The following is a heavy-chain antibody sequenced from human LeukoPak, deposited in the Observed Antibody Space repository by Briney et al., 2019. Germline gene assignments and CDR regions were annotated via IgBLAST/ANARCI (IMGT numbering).Heavy chain of an antibody. V-gene: IGHV3-30*02. Sequence: GGSLRLSCAASGFTFSIYGMHWVRQAPGKGLEWVAYIQYDGTDIHYTDSVKGRFTISRDNSKNTLYLQMDSLRPDDTAVYYCANRYCGSLTCTYGNALDFWGPGTMVTVSS. CDR1: GFTFSIYG. CDR2: IQYDGTDI. CDR3: ANRYCGSLTCTYGNALDF. J-gene: IGHJ3*01. D-gene: IGHD2-2*01.